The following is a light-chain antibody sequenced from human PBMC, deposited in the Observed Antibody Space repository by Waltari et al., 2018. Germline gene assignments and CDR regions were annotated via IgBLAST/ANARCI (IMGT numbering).Light chain of an antibody. CDR3: QTGGHGTWV. CDR1: SGHSSNV. Sequence: QLVLTQSPSASASLGASVKLTCTLSSGHSSNVIAWHQQQPGKGPRYLMKVNSDGSHSKGDKIPERCSGSRSGAEHYLTISSLQSEEEADYYCQTGGHGTWVFGGGTKLTVL. CDR2: VNSDGSH. J-gene: IGLJ3*02. V-gene: IGLV4-69*01.